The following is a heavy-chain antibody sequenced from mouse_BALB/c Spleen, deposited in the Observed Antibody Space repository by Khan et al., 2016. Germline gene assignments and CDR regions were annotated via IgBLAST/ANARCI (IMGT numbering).Heavy chain of an antibody. Sequence: EVVLVESGPSLVKSSQTLSLTCSVTGDSITSGYWNWIRKFPGNKLEYMGYITYSGTTYYNPSLKSRISITRDTSKNQFYLQLNSVTTEDTATYYCAGYDGYYFDYWGQGTTLTVSS. CDR2: ITYSGTT. CDR1: GDSITSGY. J-gene: IGHJ2*01. D-gene: IGHD2-3*01. CDR3: AGYDGYYFDY. V-gene: IGHV3-8*02.